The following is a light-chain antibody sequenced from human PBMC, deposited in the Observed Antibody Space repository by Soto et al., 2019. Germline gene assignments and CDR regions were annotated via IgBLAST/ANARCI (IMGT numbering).Light chain of an antibody. V-gene: IGKV1-39*01. CDR3: KHTFNSPPWT. J-gene: IGKJ1*01. Sequence: DIHMTQSPSSLSASVGDTVTITCQASQNIDMYLNWYQQKPGKAPRVLISGASNLQSGVPSRFSGSGSGTDFTLTISSLQSEDFASYFCKHTFNSPPWTFGQGAKVDI. CDR1: QNIDMY. CDR2: GAS.